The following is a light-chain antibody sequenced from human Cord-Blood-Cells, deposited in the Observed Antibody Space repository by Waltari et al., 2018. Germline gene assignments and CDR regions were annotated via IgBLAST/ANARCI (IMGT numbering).Light chain of an antibody. CDR3: SSYTSSSTWV. Sequence: QSALTQPPSVSGSPGPSVPTSCPGPSTDVGSYNRVSWYQQPPGTAPKLMIYEVSNRPSGVPDRFSGSKSGNTASLTISGLQAEDEADYYCSSYTSSSTWVFGGGTKLTVL. CDR1: STDVGSYNR. V-gene: IGLV2-18*02. CDR2: EVS. J-gene: IGLJ3*02.